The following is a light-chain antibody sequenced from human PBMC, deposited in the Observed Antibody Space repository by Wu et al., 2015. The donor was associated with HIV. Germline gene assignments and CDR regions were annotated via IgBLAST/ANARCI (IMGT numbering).Light chain of an antibody. Sequence: AIQLTQSPSSLSASVGDRVTLTCRASQDISNALAWYQQKPGLAPKLLIFDASNLESGVPSRFSGNKSGTDFSLTISSLQPEDFATYYCQQFYSYPLTFGQGTNLDIE. CDR3: QQFYSYPLT. CDR1: QDISNA. J-gene: IGKJ2*01. V-gene: IGKV1-13*02. CDR2: DAS.